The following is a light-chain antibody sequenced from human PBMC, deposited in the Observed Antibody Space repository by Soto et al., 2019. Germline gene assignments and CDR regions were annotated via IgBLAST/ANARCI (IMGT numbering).Light chain of an antibody. CDR3: QQYNNWPRT. CDR1: QSVGSK. CDR2: GAS. Sequence: EIVMTQSPATLSVSPGGRATLSCRASQSVGSKLAWYQHKPGQAPRLLIYGASTRATGIPARFSGSGSGTEFTLTISSLQSEDFAVYYCQQYNNWPRTFGQGTKVDIK. J-gene: IGKJ1*01. V-gene: IGKV3-15*01.